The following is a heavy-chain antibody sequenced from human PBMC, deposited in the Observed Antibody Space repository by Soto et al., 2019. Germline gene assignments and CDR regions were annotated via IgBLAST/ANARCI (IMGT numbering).Heavy chain of an antibody. CDR3: ARGSPSLRYFDRLLQYYFVY. D-gene: IGHD3-9*01. CDR2: TYYRSKWYN. CDR1: GDSVSSNSAA. V-gene: IGHV6-1*01. J-gene: IGHJ4*02. Sequence: SQTLSLTCAISGDSVSSNSAAWNWIRQSPSRGLEWLGRTYYRSKWYNDYAVSVKSRITINPDTSKNQFSLKLNSVTPADTAVYYCARGSPSLRYFDRLLQYYFVYRDQGTLVTVSS.